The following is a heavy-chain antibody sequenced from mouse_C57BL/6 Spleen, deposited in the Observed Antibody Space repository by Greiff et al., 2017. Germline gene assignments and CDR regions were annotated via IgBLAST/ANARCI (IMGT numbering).Heavy chain of an antibody. V-gene: IGHV1-59*01. CDR1: GYTFTSYW. Sequence: QVQLKQPGAELVRPGTSVKLSCKASGYTFTSYWMHWVKQRPGQGLEWIGVIDPSDSYTNYNQKFKGKATLTVDTSSSTAYMQLSSLTSEDSAVYYCARRLGRGNYFDYWGQGTTLTVSS. D-gene: IGHD4-1*01. CDR3: ARRLGRGNYFDY. CDR2: IDPSDSYT. J-gene: IGHJ2*01.